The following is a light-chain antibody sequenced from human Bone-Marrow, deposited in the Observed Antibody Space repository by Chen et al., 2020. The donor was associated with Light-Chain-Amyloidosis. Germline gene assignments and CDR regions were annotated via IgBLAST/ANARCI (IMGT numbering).Light chain of an antibody. CDR1: QSVSNF. CDR3: QQRSSWWLT. Sequence: EIVLTQSPAPLSLSPGGRATLSCRASQSVSNFLAGYQQTPGQAPRLLIYHTSKRAPGIPARFSGMWSGTVFTLTSSGLEPDDFAVYYCQQRSSWWLTFGGGTRVEIK. J-gene: IGKJ4*01. CDR2: HTS. V-gene: IGKV3-11*01.